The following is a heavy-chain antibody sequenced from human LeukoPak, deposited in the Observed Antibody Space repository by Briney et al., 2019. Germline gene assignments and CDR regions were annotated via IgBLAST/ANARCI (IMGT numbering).Heavy chain of an antibody. CDR2: TYSGDST. CDR3: ATRDSGDHPFFDY. Sequence: GGSLRLSCAASGFTVRRKYMSWVRQAPGKGLEWVSVTYSGDSTKYADSVKGRFTISRDNSKNTLYLQINGLRAEDTAVYYCATRDSGDHPFFDYWGQGTLVTVSS. V-gene: IGHV3-53*01. CDR1: GFTVRRKY. D-gene: IGHD4-17*01. J-gene: IGHJ4*02.